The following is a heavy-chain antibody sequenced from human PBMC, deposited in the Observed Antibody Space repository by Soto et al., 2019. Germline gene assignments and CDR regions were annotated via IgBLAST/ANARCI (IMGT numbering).Heavy chain of an antibody. V-gene: IGHV3-21*01. CDR1: GFTFSSYS. CDR2: ISSSSSYI. Sequence: GGSLRLSCAASGFTFSSYSMNWVRQAPGKGLEWVSSISSSSSYIYYADSVKGRFTISRDNAKNSLYLQMNSLRAEDTAVYYCARVDTAQGSSGYYSFYYYGMDVWGQGTTVTVSS. J-gene: IGHJ6*02. D-gene: IGHD3-22*01. CDR3: ARVDTAQGSSGYYSFYYYGMDV.